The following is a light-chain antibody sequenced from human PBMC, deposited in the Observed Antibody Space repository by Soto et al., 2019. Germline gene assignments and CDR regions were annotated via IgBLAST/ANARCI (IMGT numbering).Light chain of an antibody. CDR3: QQYNNWPFS. Sequence: EILMTQSPATPSVSPGERGTLSCRAGQGVTTNFAWYQQKSGQSPRLLIYDVSSRATGVPSRFSGTGSETDFTLTISGLQSEDSAIYFCQQYNNWPFSFGPGTRLEI. CDR2: DVS. V-gene: IGKV3-15*01. CDR1: QGVTTN. J-gene: IGKJ5*01.